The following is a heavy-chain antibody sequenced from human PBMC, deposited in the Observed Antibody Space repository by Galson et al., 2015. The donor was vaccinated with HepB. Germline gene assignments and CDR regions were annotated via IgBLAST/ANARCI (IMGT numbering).Heavy chain of an antibody. V-gene: IGHV3-23*01. D-gene: IGHD3-22*01. CDR3: AKETYYYDSSGYYYDY. Sequence: SLRLSCAASGFTFSSYEMNWVRQAPGKGLEWVSAISGSGGSTYYADSVKGRFTISRDNSKNTLYLQMNSLRAEDTAVYYCAKETYYYDSSGYYYDYWGQGTLVTVSS. J-gene: IGHJ4*02. CDR2: ISGSGGST. CDR1: GFTFSSYE.